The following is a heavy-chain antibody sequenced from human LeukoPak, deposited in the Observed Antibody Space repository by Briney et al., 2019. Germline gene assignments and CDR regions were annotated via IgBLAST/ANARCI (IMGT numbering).Heavy chain of an antibody. D-gene: IGHD3-10*01. CDR3: ARQGYYGSGSYYNGDY. Sequence: GESLKISCKGSGYSFTSYWIGWVRQMPGKGLEWMGIIYPGDSDTRYSPSFQGQVTISADKSISTAYLQWSSLKASDTAMYYCARQGYYGSGSYYNGDYWGQGTLVTVSS. V-gene: IGHV5-51*01. J-gene: IGHJ4*02. CDR2: IYPGDSDT. CDR1: GYSFTSYW.